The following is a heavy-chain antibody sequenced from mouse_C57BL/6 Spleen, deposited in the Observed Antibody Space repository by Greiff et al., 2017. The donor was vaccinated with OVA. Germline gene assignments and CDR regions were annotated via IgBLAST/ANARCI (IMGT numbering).Heavy chain of an antibody. D-gene: IGHD1-1*01. CDR3: ARRNYYGNYWYFDV. CDR1: GFTFSDYG. CDR2: ISSGSSTI. V-gene: IGHV5-17*01. Sequence: EVQLVESGGGLVKPGGSLKLSCAASGFTFSDYGMHWVRQAPEKGLEWVAYISSGSSTIYYADTVKGRFTLSRDNAKNTLFLQMTSLRSEDTAMDYCARRNYYGNYWYFDVWGTGTTVTVSS. J-gene: IGHJ1*03.